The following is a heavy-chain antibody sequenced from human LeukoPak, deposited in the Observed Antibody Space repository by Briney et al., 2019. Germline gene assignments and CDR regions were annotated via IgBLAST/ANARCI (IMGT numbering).Heavy chain of an antibody. Sequence: GGPLRLSCAASGFTFNSYWMHWVRQAPGKGLVWFSRINSDGDYTTYADFVKGRFTISRDNAKNTLYLEMNSLRAEDTAVYYCARGPVGTTTGVDYWGQGTLVTVST. D-gene: IGHD1-26*01. CDR3: ARGPVGTTTGVDY. CDR1: GFTFNSYW. CDR2: INSDGDYT. J-gene: IGHJ4*02. V-gene: IGHV3-74*01.